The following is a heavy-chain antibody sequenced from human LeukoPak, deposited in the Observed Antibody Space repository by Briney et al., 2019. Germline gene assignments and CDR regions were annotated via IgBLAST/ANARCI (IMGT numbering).Heavy chain of an antibody. J-gene: IGHJ4*02. CDR2: IIPIFGTA. V-gene: IGHV1-69*13. CDR1: GGTFSNYA. Sequence: VASVKVSCKASGGTFSNYAISWVRQAPGQGLEWMGGIIPIFGTANYAQKFQGRVTITADESTSTAHMELISLRSEDTAVYYCARGDSAYDLFGHIDYWGQGTLVTVSS. D-gene: IGHD5-12*01. CDR3: ARGDSAYDLFGHIDY.